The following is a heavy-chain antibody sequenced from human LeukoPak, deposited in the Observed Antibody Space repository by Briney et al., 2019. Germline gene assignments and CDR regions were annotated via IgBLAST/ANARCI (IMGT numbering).Heavy chain of an antibody. Sequence: PSETLSLTCTVSGGSISSSSYYWSWIRQPPGKGLEWIGYIYYSGSTNYNPSLKSRVTISVDTSKNQFSLKLSSVTAADTAVYYCARAGYRGPYYMDVWGKGTTVTVSS. CDR3: ARAGYRGPYYMDV. J-gene: IGHJ6*03. CDR1: GGSISSSSYY. V-gene: IGHV4-61*01. D-gene: IGHD6-13*01. CDR2: IYYSGST.